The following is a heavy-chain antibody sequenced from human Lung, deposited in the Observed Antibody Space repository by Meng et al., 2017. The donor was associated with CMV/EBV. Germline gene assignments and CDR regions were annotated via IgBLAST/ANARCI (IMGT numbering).Heavy chain of an antibody. CDR2: IIPILGIA. D-gene: IGHD2-2*01. Sequence: SVXVSXKASGGTFSSYAISWVRQAPGQGLEWMGGIIPILGIANYAQKFQGRVTITADKSTSTAYMELSSLRSEDTAVYYCASLGYCSSTSCPFYYYYGMDVWXTWTXV. J-gene: IGHJ6*04. CDR1: GGTFSSYA. V-gene: IGHV1-69*10. CDR3: ASLGYCSSTSCPFYYYYGMDV.